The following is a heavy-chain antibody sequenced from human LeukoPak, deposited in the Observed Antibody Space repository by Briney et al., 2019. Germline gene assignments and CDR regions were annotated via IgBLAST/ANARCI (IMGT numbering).Heavy chain of an antibody. CDR2: INHSGST. J-gene: IGHJ6*03. Sequence: PSETLSLTCAVYGGSFSGYYWSWIRQPPGKGLEWIGEINHSGSTNYNPSLKSRVTISVDTSKNQFSLKLSSVTAADTAVYYCARKSGGYYYYYYYMDVWGKGTTVTVSS. V-gene: IGHV4-34*01. CDR1: GGSFSGYY. D-gene: IGHD2-15*01. CDR3: ARKSGGYYYYYYYMDV.